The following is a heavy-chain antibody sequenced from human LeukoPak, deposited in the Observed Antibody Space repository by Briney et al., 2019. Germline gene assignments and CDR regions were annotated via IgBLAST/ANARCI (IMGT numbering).Heavy chain of an antibody. CDR2: FYPGGNT. J-gene: IGHJ6*03. V-gene: IGHV4-39*07. CDR3: ARDPYSGYYGDYYYYYMDV. D-gene: IGHD5-12*01. CDR1: GGSISSSNYY. Sequence: SETLSLTCTVSGGSISSSNYYFGWIRQSPGKGLEWIGSFYPGGNTYYNPSLKGRVTISVDTSKNQFSLKLSSVTAADTAVYYCARDPYSGYYGDYYYYYMDVWGKGTTVTISS.